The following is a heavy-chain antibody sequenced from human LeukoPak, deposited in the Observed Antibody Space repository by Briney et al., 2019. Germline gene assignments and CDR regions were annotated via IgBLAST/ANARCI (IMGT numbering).Heavy chain of an antibody. CDR2: INPNSGGT. Sequence: ASVKVSCKASGYTFTGYYMHWMRQALGQGLEWMGCINPNSGGTNYAQKFQGRVTMTRDTSISTAYMELSRLRSDDTAVYYCANMYSSSWYSIGNDAFDIWGQGTMVTVSS. CDR3: ANMYSSSWYSIGNDAFDI. J-gene: IGHJ3*02. CDR1: GYTFTGYY. V-gene: IGHV1-2*02. D-gene: IGHD6-13*01.